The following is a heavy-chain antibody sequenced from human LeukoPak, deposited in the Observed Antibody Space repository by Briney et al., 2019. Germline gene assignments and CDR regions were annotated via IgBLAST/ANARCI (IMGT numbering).Heavy chain of an antibody. D-gene: IGHD5-18*01. CDR2: INPSGGST. Sequence: ASVKVSCKASGYTFTSYYMHWVRQAPGQGLEWMGIINPSGGSTSYAQKFQGRVTMTRDTSTSTVYMELSSLRSEDTAVYYCARDSHQGGYSYGKVDYWGQGTLVTVSS. V-gene: IGHV1-46*01. J-gene: IGHJ4*02. CDR1: GYTFTSYY. CDR3: ARDSHQGGYSYGKVDY.